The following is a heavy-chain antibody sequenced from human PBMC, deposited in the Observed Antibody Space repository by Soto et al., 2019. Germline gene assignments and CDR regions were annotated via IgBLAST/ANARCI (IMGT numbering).Heavy chain of an antibody. J-gene: IGHJ4*02. CDR3: VKGSFSRSKVIFDY. D-gene: IGHD2-21*01. CDR2: MTSNSDAI. Sequence: GGSLRLSCVASGFIFEDYDMHWVRQVPGKGLEWVSSMTSNSDAIKYADSVKGRFTLSRDNAKNSMYLEMNSLRVEGTACYFCVKGSFSRSKVIFDYWGQGTLVTVSS. CDR1: GFIFEDYD. V-gene: IGHV3-9*01.